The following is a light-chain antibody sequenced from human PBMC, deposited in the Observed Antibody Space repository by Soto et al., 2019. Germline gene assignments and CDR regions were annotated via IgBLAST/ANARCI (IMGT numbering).Light chain of an antibody. CDR1: QSVSSD. CDR3: QQYNNWPRT. Sequence: EIVMTQSAVTLSVSPGERATLSWWASQSVSSDLAWYQQKPGQAPRLLIYGASTRATGIPARFSGSGYGTEFNLSISSLQPEDFAVYYCQQYNNWPRTFGQGTKVDIK. V-gene: IGKV3-15*01. J-gene: IGKJ1*01. CDR2: GAS.